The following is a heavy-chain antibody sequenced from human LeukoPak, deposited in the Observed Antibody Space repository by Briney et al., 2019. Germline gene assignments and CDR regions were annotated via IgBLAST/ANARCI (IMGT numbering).Heavy chain of an antibody. CDR3: ARVWDIVVVPAYMDV. CDR1: GFTFSSYA. V-gene: IGHV3-30-3*01. CDR2: ISYDGSNK. J-gene: IGHJ6*03. Sequence: GGSLRLSCAASGFTFSSYAMHWVRQAPGKGLEWVAVISYDGSNKYYADSVKGRFTISRDNSKNTLYLQMNSLRAEDTAVYYCARVWDIVVVPAYMDVWGKGTTVTVSS. D-gene: IGHD2-2*01.